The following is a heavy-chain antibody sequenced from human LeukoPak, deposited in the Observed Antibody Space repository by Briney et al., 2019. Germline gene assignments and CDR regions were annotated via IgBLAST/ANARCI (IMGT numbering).Heavy chain of an antibody. V-gene: IGHV4-59*01. CDR3: ARVTYYDSSHFDY. Sequence: GSLRLSCAASGFTFSSYSMHWVRQPPGKGLEWIGYIYYSGSTNYNPSLKSRVTISVDTSKNQFSLKLSSVTAADTAVYYCARVTYYDSSHFDYWGQGTLVTVSS. J-gene: IGHJ4*02. D-gene: IGHD3-22*01. CDR1: GFTFSSYS. CDR2: IYYSGST.